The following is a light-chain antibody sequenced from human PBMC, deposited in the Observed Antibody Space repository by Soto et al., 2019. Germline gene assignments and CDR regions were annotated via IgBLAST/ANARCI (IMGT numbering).Light chain of an antibody. Sequence: DIQMTQSPSTLSASVGDRVTITCRASQSISSWLAWYQQKPGKAPKLLIYDASSLESGVPSRFSGSGSGTEFTPTSSSLQPDDFATYYCQQYNSYSQTFGQGTKLEIK. CDR2: DAS. CDR1: QSISSW. V-gene: IGKV1-5*01. J-gene: IGKJ2*01. CDR3: QQYNSYSQT.